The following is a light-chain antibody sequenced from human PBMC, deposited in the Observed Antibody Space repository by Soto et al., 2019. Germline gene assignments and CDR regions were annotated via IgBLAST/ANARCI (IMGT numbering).Light chain of an antibody. Sequence: EMVITQSPATLSVSPGERATLSCRASQSVSSNYLAWYQQKVGQAPRLLIYGGSSRATGIPARFSGSGSGTDFTLTISSLEPEDFAVYYCQQRSNWPLTFGQGTRLEIK. CDR2: GGS. CDR1: QSVSSNY. CDR3: QQRSNWPLT. V-gene: IGKV3-11*01. J-gene: IGKJ5*01.